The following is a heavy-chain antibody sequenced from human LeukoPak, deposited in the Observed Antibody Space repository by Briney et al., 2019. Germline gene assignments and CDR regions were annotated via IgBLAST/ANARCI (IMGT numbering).Heavy chain of an antibody. CDR1: GFTFSSYW. CDR3: ARGSSTSCFDY. J-gene: IGHJ4*02. D-gene: IGHD2-2*01. Sequence: GRSLRLSCAASGFTFSSYWMSWVRQAPGKGLEWVANIKQDGSEKYYVDSVKGRFTISRDNAKNSLYLQMNSLRAEDTAVYYCARGSSTSCFDYWGQGTLVTVSS. V-gene: IGHV3-7*01. CDR2: IKQDGSEK.